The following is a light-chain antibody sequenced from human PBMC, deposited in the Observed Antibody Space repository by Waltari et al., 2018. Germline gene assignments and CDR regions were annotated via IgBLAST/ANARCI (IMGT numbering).Light chain of an antibody. CDR3: LQYYTTLPA. CDR1: QTVLKTSDNKNY. J-gene: IGKJ1*01. V-gene: IGKV4-1*01. Sequence: DIVMTQSPDSLAVSLGERATINCKSSQTVLKTSDNKNYLGWYQQQSGQPPKLLLYWSSTRESGVPDRFTGSGSGTDFTLTISSLQPEDVAVYYCLQYYTTLPAFGQGTKVEIQ. CDR2: WSS.